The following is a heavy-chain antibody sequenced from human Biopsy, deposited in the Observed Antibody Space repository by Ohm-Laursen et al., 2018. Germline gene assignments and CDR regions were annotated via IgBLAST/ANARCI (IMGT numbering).Heavy chain of an antibody. D-gene: IGHD4-11*01. CDR2: IYYSVMT. CDR3: ARDSGILNYGNFKYYHYYGMDV. V-gene: IGHV4-59*11. J-gene: IGHJ6*02. CDR1: GGSFTGHY. Sequence: GTLSLTCTVSGGSFTGHYWTWIRQPPGKGLEWIGHIYYSVMTNYNPSLQGRVSISVDTSRNQVSLTLSSVTAADTAVYYCARDSGILNYGNFKYYHYYGMDVWGQGTKVTVSS.